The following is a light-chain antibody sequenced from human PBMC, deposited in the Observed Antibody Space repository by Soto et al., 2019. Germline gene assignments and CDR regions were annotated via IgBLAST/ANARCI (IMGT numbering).Light chain of an antibody. V-gene: IGKV3-15*01. Sequence: EIVMTQSPATLSVSPGERATLSCRASQSVSSNLAWYQQKPGQAPRLLIYGASTRATGIPARFSGSGSGTEFTLTISILQSEDFAVYYCQQYKNWPPITFGQGTRLEIK. CDR1: QSVSSN. J-gene: IGKJ5*01. CDR2: GAS. CDR3: QQYKNWPPIT.